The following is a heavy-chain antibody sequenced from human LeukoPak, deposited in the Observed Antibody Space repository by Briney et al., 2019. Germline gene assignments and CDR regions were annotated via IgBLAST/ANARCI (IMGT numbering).Heavy chain of an antibody. CDR1: GGSISSGGYY. J-gene: IGHJ4*02. Sequence: SETLSLTCTVSGGSISSGGYYWSWIRQHPGKGLEWIGYIYYSGSTYYNPSLKSRVTISVDTSKNQFSLKLSSVTAADTAVYYCARAESLGSYWGNTWSSFDYWGQGTLVTVSS. CDR3: ARAESLGSYWGNTWSSFDY. V-gene: IGHV4-31*03. D-gene: IGHD3-10*01. CDR2: IYYSGST.